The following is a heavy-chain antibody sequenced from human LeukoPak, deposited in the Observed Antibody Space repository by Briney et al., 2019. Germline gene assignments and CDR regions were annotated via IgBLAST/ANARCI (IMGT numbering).Heavy chain of an antibody. CDR2: VNSDGGTT. CDR1: GFTLSSYW. CDR3: ARVAYSSTWYIDY. J-gene: IGHJ4*02. Sequence: PGGSLRLSCAASGFTLSSYWMHWVRQAPGKGLVWVSRVNSDGGTTNYADSVKGRFTISRDNAKNTLYLQMNSLRAEDTAVYYCARVAYSSTWYIDYWGQGTLVTVSS. D-gene: IGHD6-13*01. V-gene: IGHV3-74*01.